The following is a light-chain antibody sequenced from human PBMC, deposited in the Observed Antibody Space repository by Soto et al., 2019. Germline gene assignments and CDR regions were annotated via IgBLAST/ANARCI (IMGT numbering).Light chain of an antibody. V-gene: IGLV1-40*01. Sequence: QTVVTQPPSVSGAPGQRVTISCTGSSSNIGAGYDVHWYQQLPGTAPKLLIYGNSNRPSGVPDRFSGSKPGTSASLAITGLQAEDETDYYCQSYDSSLSGLWVFGGGTKLTV. CDR1: SSNIGAGYD. CDR2: GNS. CDR3: QSYDSSLSGLWV. J-gene: IGLJ3*02.